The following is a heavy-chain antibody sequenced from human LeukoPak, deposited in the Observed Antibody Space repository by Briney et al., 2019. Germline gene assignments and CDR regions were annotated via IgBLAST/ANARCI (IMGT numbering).Heavy chain of an antibody. D-gene: IGHD2-2*01. CDR3: AREWFEPAAIGSDAFDI. CDR2: INAGNGNT. Sequence: ASVKVSCEASGYTFTSYAMHWVRQAPGQRLEWMGWINAGNGNTKYSQKFQGRVTITRDTSASTAYMELSSLRSEDTAVYYCAREWFEPAAIGSDAFDIWGQGTMVTVSS. V-gene: IGHV1-3*01. CDR1: GYTFTSYA. J-gene: IGHJ3*02.